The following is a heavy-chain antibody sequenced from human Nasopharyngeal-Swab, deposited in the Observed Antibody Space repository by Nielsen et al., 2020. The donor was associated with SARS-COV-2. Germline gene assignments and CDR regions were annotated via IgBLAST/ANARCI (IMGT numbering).Heavy chain of an antibody. CDR3: ARTMVVVRYYYYYMDV. Sequence: SATLSLTCAVYGGSFSGYYWSWIRQPPGKGLEWIGEINHSGSTNYNPSLKSRVTISVDTSKNQFSLKLSSVTAADTAVYYCARTMVVVRYYYYYMDVWGKGTTVTVSS. CDR2: INHSGST. V-gene: IGHV4-34*01. J-gene: IGHJ6*03. CDR1: GGSFSGYY. D-gene: IGHD2-21*01.